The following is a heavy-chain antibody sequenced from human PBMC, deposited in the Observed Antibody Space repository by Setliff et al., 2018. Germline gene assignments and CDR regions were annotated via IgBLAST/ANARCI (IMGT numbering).Heavy chain of an antibody. J-gene: IGHJ4*02. D-gene: IGHD3-16*01. CDR2: IWYDGSNK. CDR3: ARDGGEY. CDR1: GLTFGSYG. Sequence: GGSLRLSCAASGLTFGSYGMHWVRQAPGKGLEWVAVIWYDGSNKYYADSVKGRFTISRDNDKNTLYLQMNSLTPEDTAVYYCARDGGEYWGQGTLVTVSS. V-gene: IGHV3-33*01.